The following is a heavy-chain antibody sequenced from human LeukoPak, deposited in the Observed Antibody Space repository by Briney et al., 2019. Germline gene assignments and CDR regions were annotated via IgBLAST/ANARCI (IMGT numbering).Heavy chain of an antibody. CDR1: GFTFTTYW. J-gene: IGHJ4*02. CDR2: INRDGSIT. D-gene: IGHD6-19*01. V-gene: IGHV3-74*01. CDR3: ARDSGGSYFDY. Sequence: GGSLRLSCAASGFTFTTYWMHWVRQAPGKGLVWVSHINRDGSITSYADSVKGRFTISRDNAKNTLYLQMNSLRAEDTAVYYCARDSGGSYFDYWGQGTLVTVSS.